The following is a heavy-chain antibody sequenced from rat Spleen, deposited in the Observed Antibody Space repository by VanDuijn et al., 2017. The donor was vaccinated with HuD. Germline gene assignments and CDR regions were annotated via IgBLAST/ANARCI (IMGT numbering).Heavy chain of an antibody. CDR1: GYSITTNY. CDR2: IRSSGST. CDR3: VRHGYTRYYFDY. D-gene: IGHD1-9*01. J-gene: IGHJ2*01. Sequence: EVQLQESGPGLVKPSQSLSLTCSITGYSITTNYWGWIRKFPGNKMEWIGHIRSSGSTSYNPSLKSRISITRDTSKNQFFLQLNSVITEDTATYYCVRHGYTRYYFDYWGQGVMVTVSS. V-gene: IGHV3-1*01.